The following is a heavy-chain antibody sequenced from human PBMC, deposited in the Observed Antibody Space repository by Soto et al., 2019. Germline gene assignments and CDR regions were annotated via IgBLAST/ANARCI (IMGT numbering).Heavy chain of an antibody. Sequence: EVQLVESGGGLVKPGGSLRLSCAASGFSFSSYSMNWVRQAPGKGLEGVSSIGSSASHKNYADSVEGPSTISRDNAKKSLYLQMTSLRAEDTAVYYCARGYTAYCSGGTCYWFDPWGQGTLVTVSS. V-gene: IGHV3-21*01. J-gene: IGHJ5*02. CDR1: GFSFSSYS. CDR2: IGSSASHK. D-gene: IGHD2-15*01. CDR3: ARGYTAYCSGGTCYWFDP.